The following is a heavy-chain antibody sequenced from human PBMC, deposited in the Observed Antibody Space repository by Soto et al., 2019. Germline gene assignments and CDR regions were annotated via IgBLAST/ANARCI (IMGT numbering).Heavy chain of an antibody. CDR1: GYTFTSYD. V-gene: IGHV1-3*01. Sequence: ASVKVSCKASGYTFTSYDMHWVRQAPGQRLEWMGWINAGNGNTKYSQKFQGRVTITRDTSASTAYMELSSLRSEDTAVYYCARDPCSGGSCYTTPAFDSCGEGTMVTLS. J-gene: IGHJ3*02. CDR2: INAGNGNT. D-gene: IGHD2-15*01. CDR3: ARDPCSGGSCYTTPAFDS.